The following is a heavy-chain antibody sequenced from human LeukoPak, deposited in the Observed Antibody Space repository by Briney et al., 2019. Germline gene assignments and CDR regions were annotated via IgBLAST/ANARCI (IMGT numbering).Heavy chain of an antibody. D-gene: IGHD6-13*01. Sequence: GGSLRLSCAASGFTFSNFAMMWVRQAPGTGLQWVSTITGCGATFYADSVRARFTIFRDTSMTTLFLQMNSLGAEDTAVYYCAKGAAAGKVDWFDPWGQGTLVTVSS. V-gene: IGHV3-23*01. CDR1: GFTFSNFA. CDR2: ITGCGAT. J-gene: IGHJ5*02. CDR3: AKGAAAGKVDWFDP.